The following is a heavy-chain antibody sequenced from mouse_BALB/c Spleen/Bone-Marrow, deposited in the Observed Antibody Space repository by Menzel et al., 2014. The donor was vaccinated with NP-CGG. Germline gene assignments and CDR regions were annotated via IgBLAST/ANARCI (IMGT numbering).Heavy chain of an antibody. J-gene: IGHJ2*01. D-gene: IGHD2-1*01. CDR3: ARGNVNLLFDY. CDR2: ISSGSSAI. CDR1: GFTFSYFG. V-gene: IGHV5-17*02. Sequence: EVQLVESGGGLVQPGGSRKLSCAASGFTFSYFGMHWVRQAPEKGLEWVAFISSGSSAIYYADTAKGRFTISRDNPKNTLFLQMTSLRSEDTAMYYCARGNVNLLFDYWGQGTTLTVSS.